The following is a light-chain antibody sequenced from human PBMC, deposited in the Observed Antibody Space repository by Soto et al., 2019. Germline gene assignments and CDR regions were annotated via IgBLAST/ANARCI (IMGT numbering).Light chain of an antibody. CDR2: DAS. V-gene: IGKV1-9*01. CDR1: QGINSY. Sequence: DIQLTQPPSFLSASVGDRVTITCRASQGINSYLAWYQQKPGKAPKVLMYDASTLQRGVPSRFSGSGSGTELTLAISSLQPEDFATYYCQQFNDYPITFGQGTRLEIK. CDR3: QQFNDYPIT. J-gene: IGKJ5*01.